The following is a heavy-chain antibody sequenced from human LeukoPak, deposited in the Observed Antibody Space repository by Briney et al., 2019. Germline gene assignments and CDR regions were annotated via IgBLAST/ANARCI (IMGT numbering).Heavy chain of an antibody. CDR2: INHSGST. CDR1: GGSFSGYY. Sequence: PSETLSLTCAVYGGSFSGYYWSWIRQPPGKGLEWIGEINHSGSTNYNPSLKSRVTIPVDTSKNQFSLKLSSVTAADTAVYYCARGPRCSGGSCYSVRVDPWGQGTLVTVSS. J-gene: IGHJ5*02. V-gene: IGHV4-34*01. CDR3: ARGPRCSGGSCYSVRVDP. D-gene: IGHD2-15*01.